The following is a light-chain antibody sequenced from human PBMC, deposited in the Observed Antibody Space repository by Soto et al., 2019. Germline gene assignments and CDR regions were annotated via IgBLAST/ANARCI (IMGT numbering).Light chain of an antibody. J-gene: IGKJ1*01. V-gene: IGKV1-39*01. CDR3: QQYYRWPQT. Sequence: DIQMTQSPSSLSASVGDRVTITCRASQSISSYLNWYHQKPGKAPKLLIYAASSLQSGVPSRFSGSGSGTDFTLTISSLQPEDFAVYYCQQYYRWPQTFGQGTKVDIK. CDR1: QSISSY. CDR2: AAS.